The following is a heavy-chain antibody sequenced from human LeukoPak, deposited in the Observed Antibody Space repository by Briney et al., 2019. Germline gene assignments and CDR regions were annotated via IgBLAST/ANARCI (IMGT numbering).Heavy chain of an antibody. J-gene: IGHJ3*02. CDR1: GGSISSGNYH. Sequence: SETLSLTCSVSGGSISSGNYHWSWIRQPAGKGLEWIGRIYTSGSTNYNPSLKRRLTMSVDTSKNQFSLKLSSVTAADTAVYYCAMSIVMDADDAFDIWGQGTLVTVSS. CDR3: AMSIVMDADDAFDI. CDR2: IYTSGST. V-gene: IGHV4-61*02. D-gene: IGHD6-6*01.